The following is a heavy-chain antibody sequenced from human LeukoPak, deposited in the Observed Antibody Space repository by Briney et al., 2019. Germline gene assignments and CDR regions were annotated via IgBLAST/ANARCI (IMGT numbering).Heavy chain of an antibody. CDR2: TYYRSKWYN. CDR1: GDSVSSNSAA. V-gene: IGHV6-1*01. J-gene: IGHJ5*02. CDR3: ARVSTTSNWFDP. D-gene: IGHD1-14*01. Sequence: SQTLSLTCVISGDSVSSNSAAWNWIRQSPSRGLGWLGRTYYRSKWYNDYGVSVKSRISINPDTSKNQFSLQLNSVTPEDTAVYYCARVSTTSNWFDPWGQGTLVTVSS.